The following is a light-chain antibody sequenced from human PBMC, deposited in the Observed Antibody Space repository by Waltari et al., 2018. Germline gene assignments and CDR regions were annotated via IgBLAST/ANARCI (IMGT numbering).Light chain of an antibody. CDR2: GVS. CDR1: SSDIGDYNY. CDR3: SSYIRGSALVI. Sequence: QSALTQPASVSGSPGQSITISCTGTSSDIGDYNYFSWFQQHPGKAPKLMIFGVSERPSGVSNRFSCSKSGNTASLTISGLQAEDEADYYCSSYIRGSALVIFGGGSKLTVL. V-gene: IGLV2-14*03. J-gene: IGLJ2*01.